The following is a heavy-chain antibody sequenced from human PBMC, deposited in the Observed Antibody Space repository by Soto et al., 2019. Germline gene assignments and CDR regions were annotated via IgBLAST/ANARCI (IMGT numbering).Heavy chain of an antibody. CDR2: ISGSGDST. V-gene: IGHV3-23*01. J-gene: IGHJ2*01. D-gene: IGHD2-2*01. Sequence: EVQLLESGGGLVQPGGSLRLSCAASGFTFSSYAMNWVRQAPGKGLQWVSVISGSGDSTYYADSVKGRFTISRDNSKNTLYLQMNSLRAEDTAVYYCARRTSGWYFDLWGRCTLVTVSS. CDR3: ARRTSGWYFDL. CDR1: GFTFSSYA.